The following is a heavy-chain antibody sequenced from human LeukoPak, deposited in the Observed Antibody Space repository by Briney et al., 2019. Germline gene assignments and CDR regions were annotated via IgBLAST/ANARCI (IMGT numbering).Heavy chain of an antibody. CDR3: ARGFWYTKTGSYYYGMDV. CDR2: IIPIFGTA. J-gene: IGHJ6*02. CDR1: GGTFSSYA. D-gene: IGHD6-13*01. V-gene: IGHV1-69*13. Sequence: SVKVSCKASGGTFSSYAISWARQAPGQGLEWMGGIIPIFGTANYAQKFQGRVTITADECTSTAYMELSSLRSEDTAVYYCARGFWYTKTGSYYYGMDVWGQGTTVIVSS.